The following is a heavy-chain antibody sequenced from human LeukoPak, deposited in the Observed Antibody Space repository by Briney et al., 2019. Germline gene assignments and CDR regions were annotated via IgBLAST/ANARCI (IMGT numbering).Heavy chain of an antibody. CDR3: ARAVATIVSSGDYYYYMDV. Sequence: SQTLSLTCAISGDSVSSNSAAWNWIRQSPSRGLEWLGRTYYRSKWYNDYAVSVKSRITINPDTSKNQFSLQLNSVTPEDTAVYYCARAVATIVSSGDYYYYMDVWGKGTTVTVSS. CDR1: GDSVSSNSAA. J-gene: IGHJ6*03. CDR2: TYYRSKWYN. V-gene: IGHV6-1*01. D-gene: IGHD5-12*01.